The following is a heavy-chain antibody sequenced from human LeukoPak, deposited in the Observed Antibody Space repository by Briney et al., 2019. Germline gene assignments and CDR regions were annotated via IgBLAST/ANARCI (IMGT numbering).Heavy chain of an antibody. D-gene: IGHD6-13*01. Sequence: GESLKISCKGSGYSFTSYWNGWVRQMPGKGLEWMGIIYPGDSDTRYSPSFQGQVTISADKSISTAYLQWSSLKASDTAMYYCATTLQGYSSSWYYFDYWGQGTLVTVSS. CDR1: GYSFTSYW. V-gene: IGHV5-51*01. CDR2: IYPGDSDT. J-gene: IGHJ4*02. CDR3: ATTLQGYSSSWYYFDY.